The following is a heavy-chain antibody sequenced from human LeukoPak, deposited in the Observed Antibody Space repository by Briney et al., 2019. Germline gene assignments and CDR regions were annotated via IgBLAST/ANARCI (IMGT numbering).Heavy chain of an antibody. J-gene: IGHJ4*02. D-gene: IGHD3-3*01. V-gene: IGHV3-21*04. CDR3: ASLGHQLRFLEWLLPLDY. CDR2: ISSTSAYI. Sequence: PGGSLRLSCAASGFALRSYTVTWVRQAPGKGLEWVSSISSTSAYIYYAESVKGRFSISRDNSKNTLYLQMNSLRAEDTAVYYCASLGHQLRFLEWLLPLDYWGQGTLVTVSS. CDR1: GFALRSYT.